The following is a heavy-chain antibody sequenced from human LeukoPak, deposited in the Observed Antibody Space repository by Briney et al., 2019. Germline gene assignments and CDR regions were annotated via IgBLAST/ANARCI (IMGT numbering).Heavy chain of an antibody. J-gene: IGHJ4*02. CDR2: IKTKIDGGTT. V-gene: IGHV3-15*01. CDR1: GFTFSNAW. CDR3: TTQPWQVDY. D-gene: IGHD6-19*01. Sequence: GGSLRLSCAASGFTFSNAWMSWVRQAPGKGLEWVGRIKTKIDGGTTDYAAPVKGRFTISRDDSKNTLDLQMNRLKTEDTAVYYCTTQPWQVDYWGQGTLVTVSS.